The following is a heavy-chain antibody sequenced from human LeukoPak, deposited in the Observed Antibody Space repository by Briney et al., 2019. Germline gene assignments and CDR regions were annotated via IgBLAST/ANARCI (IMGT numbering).Heavy chain of an antibody. CDR1: GFTFSSYS. J-gene: IGHJ6*02. CDR2: ISGSGSLI. CDR3: ARIPPFRKTTPYYGMDV. D-gene: IGHD1-14*01. V-gene: IGHV3-21*01. Sequence: PGVSLTLSCAPCGFTFSSYSMNWVPHAPGGGLEWVSCISGSGSLIYYADSMKGRFTISRDNAKNSLYLQMNSLRVEDTAVYYCARIPPFRKTTPYYGMDVWGQGTTVTVSS.